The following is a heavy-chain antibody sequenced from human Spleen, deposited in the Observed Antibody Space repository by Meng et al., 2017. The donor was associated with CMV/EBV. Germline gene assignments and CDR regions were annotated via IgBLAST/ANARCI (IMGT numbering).Heavy chain of an antibody. D-gene: IGHD1-1*01. J-gene: IGHJ6*02. CDR3: ARDLNWNDSSYYYYGMDV. CDR2: INPSRGTA. CDR1: GYIFTSYY. Sequence: ASVKVSCKASGYIFTSYYIHWVRQAPGQGLEWLGAINPSRGTASYAQKFQGRVTMTSDTSTSTVYMELSSPRSDDTAVYYCARDLNWNDSSYYYYGMDVWGQGTTVTVSS. V-gene: IGHV1-46*01.